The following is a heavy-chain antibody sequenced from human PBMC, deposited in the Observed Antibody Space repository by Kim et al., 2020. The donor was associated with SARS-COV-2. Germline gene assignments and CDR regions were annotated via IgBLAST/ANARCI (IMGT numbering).Heavy chain of an antibody. J-gene: IGHJ6*02. Sequence: GGSLRLSCAASGFTFSSYDMHWVRQATGKGLEWVSAIGTAGDTYYPGSVKGRFTISRENAKNSLYLQMNSLRAGDTAVYYCARASPYSSSSYGMDVWGQGTTGTVSS. CDR2: IGTAGDT. CDR3: ARASPYSSSSYGMDV. D-gene: IGHD6-6*01. V-gene: IGHV3-13*01. CDR1: GFTFSSYD.